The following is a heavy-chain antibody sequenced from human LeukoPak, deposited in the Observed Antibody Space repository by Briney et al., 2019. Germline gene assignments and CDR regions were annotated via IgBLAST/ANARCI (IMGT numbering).Heavy chain of an antibody. CDR3: AKGPFRGYYYDSSGYYGFDY. J-gene: IGHJ4*02. CDR1: GFTFSRNA. Sequence: PGGSLRLSCAASGFTFSRNAIHWVRQGPGKGLEWVSYIAHHGSNKYYADSVKGRFTISRDNSKRTLYLQMNSLRADDTAVYYCAKGPFRGYYYDSSGYYGFDYWGQGTLVTVSS. CDR2: IAHHGSNK. D-gene: IGHD3-22*01. V-gene: IGHV3-30*02.